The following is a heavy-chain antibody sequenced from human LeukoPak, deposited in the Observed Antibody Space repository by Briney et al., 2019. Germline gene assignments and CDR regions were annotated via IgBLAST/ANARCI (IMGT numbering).Heavy chain of an antibody. J-gene: IGHJ1*01. V-gene: IGHV3-7*01. CDR1: GFTFSSYW. D-gene: IGHD2-15*01. Sequence: PGGSLRLSCAASGFTFSSYWMSWVRQAPGKGLEWVANTKQDGSEKYYVDSVKGRFTISRDNAKNSLYLQMNSLRAEDTAVYYCARDGYCSGGSCQRFQHWGQGTLVTVSS. CDR3: ARDGYCSGGSCQRFQH. CDR2: TKQDGSEK.